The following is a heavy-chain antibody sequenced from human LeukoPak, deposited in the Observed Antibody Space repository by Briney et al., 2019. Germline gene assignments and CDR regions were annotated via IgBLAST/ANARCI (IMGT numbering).Heavy chain of an antibody. CDR2: IYYSGST. CDR3: ARADYHGSGSYKPFDP. D-gene: IGHD3-10*01. V-gene: IGHV4-39*01. J-gene: IGHJ5*02. CDR1: GGSMSSTTDS. Sequence: PSETLSLTCTVSGGSMSSTTDSWGCIRQPPGKGLGWIGSIYYSGSTYYNPSLKSRVILSVDTSKNQFSLKLSSVTAADTTVYYCARADYHGSGSYKPFDPWGQGTLVTVSS.